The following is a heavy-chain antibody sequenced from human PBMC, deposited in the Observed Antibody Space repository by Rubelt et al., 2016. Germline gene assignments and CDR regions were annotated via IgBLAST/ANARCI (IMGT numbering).Heavy chain of an antibody. V-gene: IGHV4-34*01. CDR1: GGSFSGYY. CDR2: INHSGST. J-gene: IGHJ6*02. CDR3: ARVAARPMVRGNYGMDV. D-gene: IGHD3-10*01. Sequence: QVQLQQWGAGLLKPSETLSLTCAVYGGSFSGYYWSWIRQPPGKGLEWIGEINHSGSTNYNPSLKRLVSISVDTSEIQCSLRLRSVTAADTDVYYCARVAARPMVRGNYGMDVWGQGTTVTVS.